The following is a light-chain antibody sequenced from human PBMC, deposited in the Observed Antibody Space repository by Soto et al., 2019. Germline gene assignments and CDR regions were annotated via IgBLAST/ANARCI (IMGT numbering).Light chain of an antibody. J-gene: IGLJ2*01. CDR2: LNSDGSH. CDR3: QTWGTGIYVV. CDR1: SGHSSYA. V-gene: IGLV4-69*01. Sequence: QLVLTQSPSASASLGASVKLTCTLSSGHSSYAIAWHQQQPEKGPRYLMKLNSDGSHSKGDGIPDRFSGSSSGAERYLTISSLRSGDEYYYYCQTWGTGIYVVFGGGTKLTV.